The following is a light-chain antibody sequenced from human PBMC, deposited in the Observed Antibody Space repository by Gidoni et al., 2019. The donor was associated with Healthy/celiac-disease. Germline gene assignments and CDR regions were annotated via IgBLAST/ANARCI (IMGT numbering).Light chain of an antibody. V-gene: IGKV3-20*01. J-gene: IGKJ1*01. CDR3: QQYGSSRT. CDR2: GAS. Sequence: EIVLTQSPGTLSLSPGELATLSCRASQSVSSSYLAWYQQKPGQAPRLLIYGASSRATGIPDRFSGSGYGTDFPLTISRLEPEDFAVYYCQQYGSSRTFGQGTKVEIK. CDR1: QSVSSSY.